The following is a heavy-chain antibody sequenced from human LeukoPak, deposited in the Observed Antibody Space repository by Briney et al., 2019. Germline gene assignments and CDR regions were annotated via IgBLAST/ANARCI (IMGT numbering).Heavy chain of an antibody. CDR1: GFTFSNYG. Sequence: GSLRLSCAASGFTFSNYGMHWVRQAAGKGLEWVALIYYDGSNKYYTDSVKGRFTISRDNSKNTLYLQMDSLRAEDTAVYYCENNFDYWGQGTLVTVSS. CDR2: IYYDGSNK. V-gene: IGHV3-33*06. J-gene: IGHJ4*02. CDR3: ENNFDY.